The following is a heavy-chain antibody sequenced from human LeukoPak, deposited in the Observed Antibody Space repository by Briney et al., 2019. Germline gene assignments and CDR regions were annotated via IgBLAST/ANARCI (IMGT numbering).Heavy chain of an antibody. J-gene: IGHJ5*02. D-gene: IGHD1-7*01. CDR2: IIPIFGTA. CDR1: VGTFSSYA. Sequence: SVTVSCTASVGTFSSYAISWVRQAPGQGLEWMGGIIPIFGTANYAQKFQGRVTITADESTSTAYMELSSLRSEDTAVYYCARDGDRITGTTSWGQGTLVTVSS. V-gene: IGHV1-69*01. CDR3: ARDGDRITGTTS.